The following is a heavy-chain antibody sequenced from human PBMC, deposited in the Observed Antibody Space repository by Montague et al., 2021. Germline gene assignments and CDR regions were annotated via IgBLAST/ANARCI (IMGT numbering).Heavy chain of an antibody. CDR2: IPHAGDT. Sequence: SETLSLTCAVSGGYFSTYTWIWIRQPPGKGLEWIGYIPHAGDTNYNPSLKSRVTISVDTSKNQFSLRFTFVTAAGTAVYYCASLMHWGKGKLVTVSS. CDR1: GGYFSTYT. J-gene: IGHJ4*02. CDR3: ASLMH. D-gene: IGHD3-9*01. V-gene: IGHV4-59*01.